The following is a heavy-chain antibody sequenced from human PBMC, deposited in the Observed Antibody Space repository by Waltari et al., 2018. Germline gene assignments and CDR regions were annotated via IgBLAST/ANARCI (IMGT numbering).Heavy chain of an antibody. CDR2: INHSGST. J-gene: IGHJ6*03. CDR1: GGSFSGYY. CDR3: VRETTVSYYYYYYMDV. V-gene: IGHV4-34*01. Sequence: QVQLQQWGAGLLKPSETLSLTCAVYGGSFSGYYWSWIRQPPGKGLEWSGEINHSGSTNYNPSLKSRVTISVDTSKNQFSLKLSSVTAADTAVYYCVRETTVSYYYYYYMDVWGKGTTVTVSS. D-gene: IGHD4-17*01.